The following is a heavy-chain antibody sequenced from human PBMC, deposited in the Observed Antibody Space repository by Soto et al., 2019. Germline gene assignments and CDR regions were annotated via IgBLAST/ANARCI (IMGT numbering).Heavy chain of an antibody. V-gene: IGHV1-8*01. Sequence: ASVKVSCKASGYTFTSYDINWMRQATGQGLEWMGWMNPNSGNTGYAQKFQGRVTMTRNTSISTAYMELSSLRSEDTAVYYCARVPYYDYIWGSYRYEYYFDYWGQGTLVTVSS. CDR1: GYTFTSYD. D-gene: IGHD3-16*02. CDR2: MNPNSGNT. J-gene: IGHJ4*02. CDR3: ARVPYYDYIWGSYRYEYYFDY.